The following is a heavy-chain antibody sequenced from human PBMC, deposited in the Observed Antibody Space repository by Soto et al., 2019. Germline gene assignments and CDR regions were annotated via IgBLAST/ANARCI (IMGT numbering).Heavy chain of an antibody. D-gene: IGHD3-16*01. CDR3: ARTHYDYIWGSYSFDY. CDR2: IYYSGST. J-gene: IGHJ4*02. CDR1: GGSISSYY. Sequence: SETLSLTCTVSGGSISSYYWSWIRQPPGKGLEWIGYIYYSGSTNYNPSLKSRVTISVDTSKNQFSLKLSSVTAADTAVYYCARTHYDYIWGSYSFDYWGQGTLVNVS. V-gene: IGHV4-59*08.